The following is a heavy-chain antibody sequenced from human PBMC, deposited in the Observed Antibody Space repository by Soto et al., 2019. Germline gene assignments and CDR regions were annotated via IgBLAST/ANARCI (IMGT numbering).Heavy chain of an antibody. J-gene: IGHJ5*02. CDR2: VYYSGST. V-gene: IGHV4-39*01. Sequence: QLQLQESGPGLVKPSETLSLTCTVSGCSISSSSYYWGWIRQPPGKALEWIGCVYYSGSTHYTPSLNCRVTISVDTSKNQFTLKRSSVTAADTAVYYCARHKGGNWNDVWWFDPWGQGTLVTVSS. CDR3: ARHKGGNWNDVWWFDP. D-gene: IGHD1-1*01. CDR1: GCSISSSSYY.